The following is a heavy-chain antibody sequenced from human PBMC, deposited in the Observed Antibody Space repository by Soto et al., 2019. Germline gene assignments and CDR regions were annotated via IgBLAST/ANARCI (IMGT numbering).Heavy chain of an antibody. V-gene: IGHV3-23*01. D-gene: IGHD3-10*01. CDR2: ISGSGGST. J-gene: IGHJ3*02. CDR3: AKGRPGLLWFGEFNDAFDI. Sequence: GSLRLSCAASGFTFSSYAMSWVRQAPGKGLEWVSAISGSGGSTYYADSVKGWFTISRDNSKNTLYLQMNSLRAEDTAVYYCAKGRPGLLWFGEFNDAFDIWGQGTMVTVSS. CDR1: GFTFSSYA.